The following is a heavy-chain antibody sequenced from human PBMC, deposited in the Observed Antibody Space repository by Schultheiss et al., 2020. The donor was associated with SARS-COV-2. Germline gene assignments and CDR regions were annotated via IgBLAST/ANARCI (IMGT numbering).Heavy chain of an antibody. CDR1: GGNFSSYA. D-gene: IGHD4-11*01. V-gene: IGHV1-2*02. Sequence: ASVKVSCKASGGNFSSYAINWVRQAPGQGLEWMGWINPNSGGTNYAQKFQGRVTMTRDTSISTAYMELSRLRSDDTAVYYCARGATVTTRPYYYYGMDVWGQGTTVTVSS. J-gene: IGHJ6*02. CDR3: ARGATVTTRPYYYYGMDV. CDR2: INPNSGGT.